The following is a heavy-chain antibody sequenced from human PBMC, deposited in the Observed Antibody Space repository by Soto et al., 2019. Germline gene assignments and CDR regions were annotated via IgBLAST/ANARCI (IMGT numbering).Heavy chain of an antibody. CDR1: GFTFSSYG. CDR2: IWYDGSNK. V-gene: IGHV3-33*08. J-gene: IGHJ4*02. Sequence: GGSLRLSCAASGFTFSSYGMHWVRQAPGKGLEWVAVIWYDGSNKYYADSVKGRFTISRDNSKNTLYLQMNSLRAEDTAVYYCARDQTYSSGPIDYWGQGTLVTVSS. CDR3: ARDQTYSSGPIDY. D-gene: IGHD6-19*01.